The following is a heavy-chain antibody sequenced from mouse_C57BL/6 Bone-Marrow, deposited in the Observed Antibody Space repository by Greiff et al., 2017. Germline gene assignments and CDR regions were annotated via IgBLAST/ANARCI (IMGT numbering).Heavy chain of an antibody. Sequence: QVQLQQPGAELVKPGASVKVSCKASGYTFTSYWMHWVKQRPGQGLEWIGRIHPSDSDTNSNKKFKGKATLTVDKSSSTAYMQLSSLTSEDSAVSYCAILHYYGSSHYFDDWGQGTTLTVSS. CDR1: GYTFTSYW. D-gene: IGHD1-1*01. CDR3: AILHYYGSSHYFDD. J-gene: IGHJ2*01. V-gene: IGHV1-74*01. CDR2: IHPSDSDT.